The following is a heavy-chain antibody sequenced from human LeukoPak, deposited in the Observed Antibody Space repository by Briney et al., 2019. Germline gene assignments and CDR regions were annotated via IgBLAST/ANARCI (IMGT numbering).Heavy chain of an antibody. CDR3: ARDRAHCSSTSCYREAGWFDP. V-gene: IGHV3-21*01. D-gene: IGHD2-2*02. J-gene: IGHJ5*02. CDR2: ISSSSSYI. Sequence: GGSLRLSCAASGFTFSSYSMNWVRQAPGNGLEWVSSISSSSSYIYYADSVKGRFTTSRDDAKNSLYLQMNSLRAEDTAVYYCARDRAHCSSTSCYREAGWFDPWGQGTLVTVSS. CDR1: GFTFSSYS.